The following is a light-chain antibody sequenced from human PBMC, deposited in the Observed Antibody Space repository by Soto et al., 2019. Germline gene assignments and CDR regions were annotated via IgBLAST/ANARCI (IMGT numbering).Light chain of an antibody. CDR1: QSVSSN. CDR2: GAS. Sequence: EIVMTQSPATLSVSPGERATLSCRASQSVSSNLAWYQQKPGQAPRLLIYGASTRATGIPARFSGSGSGTEFTPTISSLQSEDFAVYYCQQYGSPTWTFGQGTKVNIK. J-gene: IGKJ1*01. CDR3: QQYGSPTWT. V-gene: IGKV3-15*01.